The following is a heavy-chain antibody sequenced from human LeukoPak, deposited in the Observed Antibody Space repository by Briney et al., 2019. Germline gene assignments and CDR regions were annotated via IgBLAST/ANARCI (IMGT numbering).Heavy chain of an antibody. J-gene: IGHJ4*02. CDR1: GYTFTNQD. D-gene: IGHD6-13*01. CDR2: INPSTGNT. CDR3: VRFYGSSWYYDL. V-gene: IGHV1-8*03. Sequence: ASVTVSCKASGYTFTNQDINWVRQATGQGLEWVGGINPSTGNTRYSQNFQGRVTITRDRSMATAYMDLRSLGSEDTAVYYCVRFYGSSWYYDLWGQGTLVTVSS.